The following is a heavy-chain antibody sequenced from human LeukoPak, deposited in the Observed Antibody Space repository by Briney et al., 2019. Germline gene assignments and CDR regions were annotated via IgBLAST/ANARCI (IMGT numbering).Heavy chain of an antibody. D-gene: IGHD3-10*01. Sequence: PGRSLRLSCAASGFAFSIYFMHWVRQAPGKGLEWVAVISHDGSNEYYADSVKGRFTISRDNSKNTLYPQMNSLRAEDTAVYYCVRDISGEKSFDYWGQGSLVTVSS. J-gene: IGHJ4*02. CDR1: GFAFSIYF. CDR2: ISHDGSNE. V-gene: IGHV3-30*04. CDR3: VRDISGEKSFDY.